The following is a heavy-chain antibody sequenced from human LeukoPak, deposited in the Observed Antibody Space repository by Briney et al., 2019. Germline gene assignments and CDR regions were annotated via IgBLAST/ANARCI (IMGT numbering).Heavy chain of an antibody. V-gene: IGHV1-46*01. CDR3: ARDVDCSGGSCRYFDF. D-gene: IGHD2-15*01. J-gene: IGHJ4*02. CDR2: INPSGGST. CDR1: GYTFTSYY. Sequence: ASVKVSCKASGYTFTSYYMHWVRQAPGQGLEWMGIINPSGGSTSYAQKFQGRVTMTRDTSTSTVFMELSSLRSEDTAVYYCARDVDCSGGSCRYFDFWGQGTLVTVSS.